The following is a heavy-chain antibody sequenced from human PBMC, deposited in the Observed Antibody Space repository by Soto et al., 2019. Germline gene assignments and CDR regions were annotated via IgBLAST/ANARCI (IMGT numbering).Heavy chain of an antibody. J-gene: IGHJ4*02. CDR1: GGSISSGDYY. CDR3: ARYCSGGSCYEGRSSLFDY. D-gene: IGHD2-15*01. Sequence: QVQLQESGPGLVKPSQTLSLTCTVSGGSISSGDYYWSWIRQPPGKGLEWIGYIYYSGSTYYNPTLKSRVTITVDTSKTQFSLKLSSVTAADTAVYYCARYCSGGSCYEGRSSLFDYWGQGTLVTVSS. V-gene: IGHV4-30-4*01. CDR2: IYYSGST.